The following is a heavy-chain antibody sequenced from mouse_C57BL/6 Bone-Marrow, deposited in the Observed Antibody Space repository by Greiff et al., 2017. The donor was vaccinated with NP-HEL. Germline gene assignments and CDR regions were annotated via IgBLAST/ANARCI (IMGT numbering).Heavy chain of an antibody. D-gene: IGHD1-1*01. J-gene: IGHJ1*03. CDR3: ARDQLRWYFDV. V-gene: IGHV5-4*01. CDR1: GFTFSSYA. CDR2: ISDGGSYT. Sequence: EVKLEESGGGLVKPGGSLKLSCAASGFTFSSYAMSWVRQTPEKRLEWVATISDGGSYTYYPDNVKGRFTISRDNAKNNLYLQMSHLKSEDTAMYYCARDQLRWYFDVWGTGTTVTVSS.